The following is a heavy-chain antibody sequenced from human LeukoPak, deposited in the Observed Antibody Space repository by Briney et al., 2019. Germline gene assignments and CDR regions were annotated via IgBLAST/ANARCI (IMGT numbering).Heavy chain of an antibody. Sequence: PSETLSLTCAVYSGSFSGYYWSWIRQPPGKGLEWIGEINHSGSTNYNPSLKSRVTISVDTSKNQFSLKLSSVTAADTAVYYCARSLGYCSSTSCYAEWFDPWGQGTLVTVSS. CDR2: INHSGST. CDR1: SGSFSGYY. V-gene: IGHV4-34*01. J-gene: IGHJ5*02. D-gene: IGHD2-2*01. CDR3: ARSLGYCSSTSCYAEWFDP.